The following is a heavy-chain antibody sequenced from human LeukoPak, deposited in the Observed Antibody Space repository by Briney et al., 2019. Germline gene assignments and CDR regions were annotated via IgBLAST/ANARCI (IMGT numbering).Heavy chain of an antibody. CDR1: GGSISSVDSY. J-gene: IGHJ4*02. V-gene: IGHV4-30-4*08. CDR2: IYYSGST. CDR3: ARGITIFGVVTSSLFDY. D-gene: IGHD3-3*01. Sequence: PSQTLSLTCTVSGGSISSVDSYWSWIRQPPGKGLEWIGYIYYSGSTYYNPSLKSRVTISVDTSKNQFSLKLSSVTAADTAVYYCARGITIFGVVTSSLFDYWGQGTLVTVSS.